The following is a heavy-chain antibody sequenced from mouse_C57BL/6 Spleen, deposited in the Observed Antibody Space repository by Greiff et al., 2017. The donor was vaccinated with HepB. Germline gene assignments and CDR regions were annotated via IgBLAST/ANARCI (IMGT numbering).Heavy chain of an antibody. D-gene: IGHD1-1*01. J-gene: IGHJ2*01. V-gene: IGHV5-6*02. CDR1: GFTFSSYG. CDR2: ISSGGSYT. CDR3: ARHDWTTVVTYYFDY. Sequence: EVKLVESGGDLVKPGGSLKLSCAASGFTFSSYGMSWVRQTPDKRLEWVATISSGGSYTYYPDSVKGRFTISRDNAKNTLYLQMSSLKSEDTAMYYCARHDWTTVVTYYFDYWGQGTTLTVSS.